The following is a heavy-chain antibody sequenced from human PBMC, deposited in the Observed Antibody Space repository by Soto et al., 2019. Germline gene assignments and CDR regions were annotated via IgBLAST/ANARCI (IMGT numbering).Heavy chain of an antibody. CDR3: ARGRAVTTMGDGFDI. CDR1: GFDLTNFT. V-gene: IGHV3-21*01. J-gene: IGHJ3*02. CDR2: ISSRSGYI. Sequence: QLVESGGGLVKPGGSLRLSCAASGFDLTNFTMNWVRQAPGKGLDWVSSISSRSGYIYYADSLRGRFTITRDNAKNSLFLLLASLRVEDTAVYYCARGRAVTTMGDGFDIWGQGTMVTVSA. D-gene: IGHD4-17*01.